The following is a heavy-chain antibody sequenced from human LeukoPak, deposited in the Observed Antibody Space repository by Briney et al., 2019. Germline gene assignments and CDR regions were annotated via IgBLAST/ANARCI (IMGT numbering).Heavy chain of an antibody. CDR1: GYTFNGYY. V-gene: IGHV1-2*02. Sequence: ASVKVSCKASGYTFNGYYFHWVRQAPGQGLEWMGWINPKSGGTKYGQKFQGRVTMTRDASISAAYMELSSLRSDDTAVYYCAKDLEDRNYPHYYYGMDVWGQGTTVTVSS. CDR3: AKDLEDRNYPHYYYGMDV. J-gene: IGHJ6*02. CDR2: INPKSGGT. D-gene: IGHD5-24*01.